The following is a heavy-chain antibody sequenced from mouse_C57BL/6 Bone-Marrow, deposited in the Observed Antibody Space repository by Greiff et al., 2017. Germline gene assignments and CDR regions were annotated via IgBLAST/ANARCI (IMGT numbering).Heavy chain of an antibody. J-gene: IGHJ1*03. V-gene: IGHV1-80*01. Sequence: QVQLQQSGAELVKPGASVKISCKASGYAFSSYWMNWVKQRPGKGLEWIGQIYPGDGDTNYNGKFKGKATLTADKSSSTAYMQLSSLTSEDSAVYFCARGGRYYYGSSLWYFDVWGTGTTVTVSS. CDR3: ARGGRYYYGSSLWYFDV. D-gene: IGHD1-1*01. CDR2: IYPGDGDT. CDR1: GYAFSSYW.